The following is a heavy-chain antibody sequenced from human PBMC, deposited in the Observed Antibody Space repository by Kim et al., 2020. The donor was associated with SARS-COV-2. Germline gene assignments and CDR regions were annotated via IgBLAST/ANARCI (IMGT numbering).Heavy chain of an antibody. CDR1: GGSFSGYY. D-gene: IGHD2-2*01. CDR2: INHSGST. V-gene: IGHV4-34*01. Sequence: SETLSLTCAVYGGSFSGYYWSWIRQPPGKGLEWIGEINHSGSTNYNPSLKSRVTISVDTSKNQFSLKLSSVTAADTAVYYCARVKPGGYCSSTSCYRLPWGYYYGMDVWGQGTTVTVSS. CDR3: ARVKPGGYCSSTSCYRLPWGYYYGMDV. J-gene: IGHJ6*02.